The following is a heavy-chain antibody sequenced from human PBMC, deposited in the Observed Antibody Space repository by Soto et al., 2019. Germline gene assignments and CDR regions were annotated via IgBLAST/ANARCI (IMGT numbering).Heavy chain of an antibody. D-gene: IGHD3-10*01. CDR2: ISAYNGNT. CDR3: ARRGSAYYYYGMDV. J-gene: IGHJ6*02. CDR1: GYTFTSYG. V-gene: IGHV1-18*01. Sequence: ASVKVSCKSPGYTFTSYGISWVRQAPGQGLEWMRWISAYNGNTNYAQKLQGRVTMTTDTSTSTAYMELRSLRSDDTAVYYCARRGSAYYYYGMDVWGQGTTVTVSS.